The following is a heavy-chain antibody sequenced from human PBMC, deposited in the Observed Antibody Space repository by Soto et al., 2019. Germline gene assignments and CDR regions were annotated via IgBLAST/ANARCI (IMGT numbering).Heavy chain of an antibody. CDR3: ARGGYSSGWYRGTDWFDP. CDR1: GGSISSYY. V-gene: IGHV4-59*13. D-gene: IGHD6-19*01. J-gene: IGHJ5*02. CDR2: IYYSGST. Sequence: SETLSLTCTVSGGSISSYYWSWIRQPPGKGLEWIGYIYYSGSTNYNPSLKSRVAISVDTSKNQFSLKLSSVTAADTAVYYCARGGYSSGWYRGTDWFDPWGQGTXVTVSS.